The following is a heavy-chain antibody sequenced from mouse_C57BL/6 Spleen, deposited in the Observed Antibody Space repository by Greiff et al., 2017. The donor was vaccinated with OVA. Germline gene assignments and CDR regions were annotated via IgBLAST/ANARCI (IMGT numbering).Heavy chain of an antibody. J-gene: IGHJ2*01. CDR3: ARERIYGNYY. CDR1: GYTFTSYW. D-gene: IGHD2-1*01. V-gene: IGHV1-64*01. Sequence: VQLQQPGAELVKPGASVKLSCKASGYTFTSYWMHWVKQRPGQGLEWIGMIHPNSGSTNYNEKFKSKATLTVDKSSSRAYMQLSSLTSEDSAVYYCARERIYGNYYWGQGTTLTVSS. CDR2: IHPNSGST.